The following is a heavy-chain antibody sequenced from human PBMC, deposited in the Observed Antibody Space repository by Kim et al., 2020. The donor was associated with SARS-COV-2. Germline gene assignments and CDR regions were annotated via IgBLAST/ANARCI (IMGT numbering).Heavy chain of an antibody. J-gene: IGHJ6*02. Sequence: GRFTIPRDNSKNTLYLQMNSLRAEDTAVYYCAKDWDITPPLFDYYYYGMDVWGQGTTVTVSS. V-gene: IGHV3-30*02. D-gene: IGHD1-20*01. CDR3: AKDWDITPPLFDYYYYGMDV.